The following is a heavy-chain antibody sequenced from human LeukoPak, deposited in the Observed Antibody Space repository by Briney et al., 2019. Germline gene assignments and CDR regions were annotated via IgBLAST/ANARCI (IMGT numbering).Heavy chain of an antibody. D-gene: IGHD6-19*01. V-gene: IGHV3-48*03. CDR3: AKDGYSSGWYKPYYYYGMDV. Sequence: DPGGSLRLSCAASGFTFSSYEMNWVRQAPGKGLEWVSYISSSGSTIYYADSVKGRFTISRDNAKNSLYLQMNSLRAEDTAVYYCAKDGYSSGWYKPYYYYGMDVWGQGTTVTVSS. J-gene: IGHJ6*02. CDR1: GFTFSSYE. CDR2: ISSSGSTI.